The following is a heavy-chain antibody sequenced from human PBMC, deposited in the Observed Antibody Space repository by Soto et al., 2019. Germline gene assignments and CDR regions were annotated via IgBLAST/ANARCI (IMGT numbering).Heavy chain of an antibody. Sequence: EVQLVESGGGLVQPGGSLKLSCAASGFTFSGSAMHWVRQASGKGLEWVGRIRSKANSYATAYAASVKGRFTISRDDSKNTLYLQMNSLRAEDTAIYYCAKASGGSYPGSRVFDFWGQGTRVTVSS. J-gene: IGHJ4*02. CDR3: AKASGGSYPGSRVFDF. V-gene: IGHV3-73*02. D-gene: IGHD1-26*01. CDR1: GFTFSGSA. CDR2: IRSKANSYAT.